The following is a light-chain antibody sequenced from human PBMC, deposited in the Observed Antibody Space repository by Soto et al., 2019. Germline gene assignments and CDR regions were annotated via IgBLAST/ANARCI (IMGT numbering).Light chain of an antibody. CDR1: QSISSY. CDR2: DAS. CDR3: QQRSDWPLT. Sequence: ESGLTQAPGTPSLSPGERATLSCRASQSISSYLSWYQQKPGQAPRLLIYDASNRATGIPARFSGSGSGTDFTLTISSLEPEDFAVYCCQQRSDWPLTFGGGTKADI. V-gene: IGKV3-11*01. J-gene: IGKJ4*01.